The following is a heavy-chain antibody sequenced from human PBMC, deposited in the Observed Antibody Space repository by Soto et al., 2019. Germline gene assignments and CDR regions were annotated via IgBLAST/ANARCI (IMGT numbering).Heavy chain of an antibody. CDR1: GFTVSVNY. J-gene: IGHJ6*02. CDR2: IYPDGST. Sequence: EVQLVESGGGLIQPGGSLRLSCAASGFTVSVNYMSWVRQAPGKGLEWVSVIYPDGSTYYADSVKGRFTISRDNSKNTLNLQMNSLRAEDTAVYYCAKAPFSRPPNWFYGMDNWGQGTTVTVSS. V-gene: IGHV3-53*01. CDR3: AKAPFSRPPNWFYGMDN. D-gene: IGHD2-2*01.